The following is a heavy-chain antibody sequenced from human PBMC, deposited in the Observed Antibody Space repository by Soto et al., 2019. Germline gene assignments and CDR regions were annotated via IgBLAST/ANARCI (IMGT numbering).Heavy chain of an antibody. J-gene: IGHJ4*02. CDR2: ISAYNGNT. CDR3: AREHITIFRVVFYWMFDY. Sequence: GAAVKVSCKASGYSFTSYGISWVRQAPGQGLEWMGWISAYNGNTNYAQKLQGRVTMTTDTSTSTAYMELRSLRSDDTAVYYCAREHITIFRVVFYWMFDYWGQGTLVTVSS. V-gene: IGHV1-18*01. D-gene: IGHD3-3*01. CDR1: GYSFTSYG.